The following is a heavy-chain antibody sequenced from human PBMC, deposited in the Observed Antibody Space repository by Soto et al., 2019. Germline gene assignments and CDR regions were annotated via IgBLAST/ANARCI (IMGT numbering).Heavy chain of an antibody. CDR3: AAGAFGVVTPPS. CDR2: INYSGST. J-gene: IGHJ4*02. V-gene: IGHV4-59*01. Sequence: QVQLQESGPGLVKPSETLSLTCTVSGGSISSYYWTWIRQPPGKGLEWIGYINYSGSTNYNPSLKSRVTTSVDTPKTQFSLKLSSVPAADAAVYYCAAGAFGVVTPPSWGQGTLVTVSS. D-gene: IGHD3-3*01. CDR1: GGSISSYY.